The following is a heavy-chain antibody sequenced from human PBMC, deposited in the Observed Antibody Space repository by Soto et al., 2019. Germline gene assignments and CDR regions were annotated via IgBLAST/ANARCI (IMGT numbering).Heavy chain of an antibody. D-gene: IGHD1-26*01. CDR2: IIPLFGTA. CDR3: ARPQVRSGSYSYYFHY. V-gene: IGHV1-69*13. Sequence: SVKVSCKASGGTFSSYAISGVRQAPGQGLEWMGGIIPLFGTANYAQKFQGRVTITADESTSTAYMEVSSLRSEDTAVYYCARPQVRSGSYSYYFHYLGPGTLLTVSS. CDR1: GGTFSSYA. J-gene: IGHJ4*02.